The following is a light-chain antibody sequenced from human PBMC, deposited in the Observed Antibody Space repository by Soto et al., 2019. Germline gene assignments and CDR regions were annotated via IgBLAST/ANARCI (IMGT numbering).Light chain of an antibody. CDR3: QQRSNWLLT. J-gene: IGKJ4*01. CDR2: NAL. Sequence: EIPMTQSPAPRLWSPGERAPLPCRASQSVSSNLAWYQQKPGQAPRLLIYNALTRATGIPARFSGSGSGTEFTLTISSLQSEDFAFYYCQQRSNWLLTFGGGTKVDIK. V-gene: IGKV3-15*01. CDR1: QSVSSN.